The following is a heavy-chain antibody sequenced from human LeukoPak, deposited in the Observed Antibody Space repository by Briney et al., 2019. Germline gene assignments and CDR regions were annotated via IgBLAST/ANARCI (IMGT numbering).Heavy chain of an antibody. V-gene: IGHV3-23*01. CDR2: ISVSGGST. J-gene: IGHJ4*02. CDR1: GFTFSSYA. Sequence: GGSLRLSCAASGFTFSSYAMSWVRQAPGKGLEWVSAISVSGGSTYYADSVKGRFTISRDNSKNTLYLQMNSLRAEDTAVYYCARYGSGSYVTYGDYWGQGTLVTVSS. D-gene: IGHD3-10*01. CDR3: ARYGSGSYVTYGDY.